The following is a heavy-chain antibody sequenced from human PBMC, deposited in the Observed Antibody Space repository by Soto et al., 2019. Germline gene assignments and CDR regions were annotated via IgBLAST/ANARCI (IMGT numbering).Heavy chain of an antibody. V-gene: IGHV1-46*01. CDR1: GYTFTSYY. D-gene: IGHD4-17*01. J-gene: IGHJ6*02. CDR2: INPSGGST. Sequence: ASVKVSCKASGYTFTSYYMHWVRQAPGQGLEWMGIINPSGGSTSYAQKFQGRVTMTRDTSTSTVYMELSSLRSEDTTVYYCARDPHGDYFVYYYNGMDVWGQGTXVTVPS. CDR3: ARDPHGDYFVYYYNGMDV.